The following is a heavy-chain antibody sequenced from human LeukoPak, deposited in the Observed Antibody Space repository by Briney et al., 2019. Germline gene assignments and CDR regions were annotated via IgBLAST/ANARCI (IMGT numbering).Heavy chain of an antibody. Sequence: VSVKVSCKASGYTFTSYAMNWVRQAPGQGLEWMGWINTNTGNPTYVQGFTGRFVFSLDTSVSTAYLQISSLKTEDTAVYYCARVSRSRGEWLFDYWGQGTLVSVSS. D-gene: IGHD3-3*01. CDR2: INTNTGNP. V-gene: IGHV7-4-1*02. CDR3: ARVSRSRGEWLFDY. J-gene: IGHJ4*02. CDR1: GYTFTSYA.